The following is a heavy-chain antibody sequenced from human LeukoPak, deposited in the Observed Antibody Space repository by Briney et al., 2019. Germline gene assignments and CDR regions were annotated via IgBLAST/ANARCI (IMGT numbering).Heavy chain of an antibody. CDR3: ARDGFGTGSN. CDR1: GFTFSSYW. CDR2: INKDGGEK. Sequence: GGSLRLSCAASGFTFSSYWMSWVRRAPGKGLEWVANINKDGGEKYYVDSVKGRFTISRDNAKNSLYLQMNSLRADDTAVYYCARDGFGTGSNWGQGTLVTVSS. J-gene: IGHJ4*02. D-gene: IGHD3-16*01. V-gene: IGHV3-7*03.